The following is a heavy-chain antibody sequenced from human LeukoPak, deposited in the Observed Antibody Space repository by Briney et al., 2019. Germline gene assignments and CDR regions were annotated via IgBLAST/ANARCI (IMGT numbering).Heavy chain of an antibody. CDR2: IASVGTT. J-gene: IGHJ4*02. V-gene: IGHV3-53*01. Sequence: PGGSLRLSCAASGFTFSNYWMHWVRQAPGKGLEWVAAIASVGTTYYLDSVKGRFIISRDNSERTVSLQMSDVRAEDTAIYYCAKGMYGDYAHWGLGTLVTVSS. D-gene: IGHD4-17*01. CDR1: GFTFSNYW. CDR3: AKGMYGDYAH.